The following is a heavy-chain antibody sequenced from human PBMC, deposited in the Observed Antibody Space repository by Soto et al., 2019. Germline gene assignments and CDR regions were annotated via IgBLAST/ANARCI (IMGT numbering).Heavy chain of an antibody. D-gene: IGHD2-2*01. Sequence: GGSLRLSCAASGFTFSSYSMNWVRQAPGKGLEWVSSISSSSSYIYYADSVKGRFTISRDNAKNSLYPQMNSLRAEDTAVYYCARDLFSSTSQGWFDPWGQGTLVTVS. CDR3: ARDLFSSTSQGWFDP. V-gene: IGHV3-21*01. J-gene: IGHJ5*02. CDR2: ISSSSSYI. CDR1: GFTFSSYS.